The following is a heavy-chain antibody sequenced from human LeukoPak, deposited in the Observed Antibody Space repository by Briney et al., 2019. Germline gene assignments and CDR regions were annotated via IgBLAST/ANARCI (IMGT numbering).Heavy chain of an antibody. V-gene: IGHV3-23*01. CDR2: ISGSGGST. CDR1: RSTFSTYA. Sequence: GGSLRLSCAASRSTFSTYAMSCVRQAPGKGLEWVSAISGSGGSTYYADSVKGRFTISRDNSKNTLYLQMNSLRAEDTAVYYCAKTIAAAGRGYFQHWGQGTLVTVSS. CDR3: AKTIAAAGRGYFQH. D-gene: IGHD6-13*01. J-gene: IGHJ1*01.